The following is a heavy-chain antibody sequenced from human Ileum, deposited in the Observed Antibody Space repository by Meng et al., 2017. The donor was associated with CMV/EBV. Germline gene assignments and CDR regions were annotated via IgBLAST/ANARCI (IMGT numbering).Heavy chain of an antibody. Sequence: ASVKVSCKASGYTFTGYYMHWVRQAPGQGLEWMGWINPNSGGTNYAQKFQGRVTLTRDTSISTAYMELSSLTSDDTAVYYCAREGSISGSLDWGQGTLVTVSS. J-gene: IGHJ4*02. CDR2: INPNSGGT. CDR1: GYTFTGYY. CDR3: AREGSISGSLD. V-gene: IGHV1-2*02. D-gene: IGHD1-26*01.